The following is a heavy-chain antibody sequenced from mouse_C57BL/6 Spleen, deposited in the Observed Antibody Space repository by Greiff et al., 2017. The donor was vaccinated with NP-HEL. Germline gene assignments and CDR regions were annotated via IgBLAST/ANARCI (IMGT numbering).Heavy chain of an antibody. V-gene: IGHV14-4*01. D-gene: IGHD2-4*01. J-gene: IGHJ2*01. CDR2: IDPENGDT. CDR3: TKGRYYDYAAHYFDY. Sequence: EVQLQQSGAELVRPGASVKLSCTASGFNIKDDYMHWVKQRPEQGLEWIGWIDPENGDTEYASKFQGKATITADTSSNTAYLQLSSLTSEDTAFYYCTKGRYYDYAAHYFDYWGQGTPLTVSS. CDR1: GFNIKDDY.